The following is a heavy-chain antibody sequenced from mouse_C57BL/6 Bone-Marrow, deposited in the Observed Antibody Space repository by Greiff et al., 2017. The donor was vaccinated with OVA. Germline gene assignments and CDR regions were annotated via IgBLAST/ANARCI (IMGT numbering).Heavy chain of an antibody. Sequence: QVQLKQSGPELVKPGASVKLSCKASGYTFTSYDINWVKQRPGQGLEWIGWIYPRDGSTKYNEKFKGKATLTVDTSSSTAYMELHSLTSEDSAVYFCAGTSSGDYCDYWGQGTTLTVSS. D-gene: IGHD3-2*02. J-gene: IGHJ2*01. CDR1: GYTFTSYD. V-gene: IGHV1-85*01. CDR3: AGTSSGDYCDY. CDR2: IYPRDGST.